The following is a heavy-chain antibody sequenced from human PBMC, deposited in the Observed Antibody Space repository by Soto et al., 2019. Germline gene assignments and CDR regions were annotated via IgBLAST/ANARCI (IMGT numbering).Heavy chain of an antibody. V-gene: IGHV1-18*01. CDR1: GYTFTSYG. J-gene: IGHJ6*02. D-gene: IGHD2-8*01. Sequence: QVQLVQSGAEVKKPGASVKVSCKASGYTFTSYGISWVRQAPGQGLEWMGWISAYDGNTNYAQKLQGRVTMTTDTSTSTAYMELRSLRSDDTAVYYCASLYCTNGVCPAYYGMDVWGQGTTVTVSS. CDR3: ASLYCTNGVCPAYYGMDV. CDR2: ISAYDGNT.